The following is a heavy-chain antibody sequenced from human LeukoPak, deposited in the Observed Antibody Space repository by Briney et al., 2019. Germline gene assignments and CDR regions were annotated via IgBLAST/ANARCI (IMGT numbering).Heavy chain of an antibody. CDR2: ISWNSGSI. CDR3: AKGDYNYYYGMDV. J-gene: IGHJ6*02. V-gene: IGHV3-9*01. Sequence: GGSLRLSCAASGFTFDDYAIHWVRQAPGKGLEWVSGISWNSGSIGYGDSVKGRFTISRDNAKNSLYLQMNSLRAEDTALYYCAKGDYNYYYGMDVWGQGTTVTVSS. CDR1: GFTFDDYA.